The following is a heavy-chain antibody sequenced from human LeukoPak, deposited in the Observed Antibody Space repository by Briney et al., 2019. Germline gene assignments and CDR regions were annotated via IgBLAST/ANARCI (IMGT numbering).Heavy chain of an antibody. V-gene: IGHV4-61*02. J-gene: IGHJ3*02. CDR1: GGSISSSSYY. CDR3: ARASPYSSSWWAFDI. Sequence: SETLSLTCTVSGGSISSSSYYWSWIRQPAGKGLEWIGRIYTSGSTNYNPSLKSRVTMSVDTSKNQFSLKLRSVTAADTAVYYCARASPYSSSWWAFDIWGQGTMVTVSS. D-gene: IGHD6-13*01. CDR2: IYTSGST.